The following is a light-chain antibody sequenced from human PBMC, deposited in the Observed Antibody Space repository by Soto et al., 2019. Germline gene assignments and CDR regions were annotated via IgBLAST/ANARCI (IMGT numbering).Light chain of an antibody. CDR3: CSSGGSPTYV. J-gene: IGLJ1*01. CDR2: EVN. V-gene: IGLV2-23*02. CDR1: SRNVGSYKL. Sequence: QSALTQPASVSGSPGQSITISCTGTSRNVGSYKLVSWYQQHPGKAPKRMIFEVNKRPSGVSNRFSGSKSGNTASLTISGLKVEDEADYYCCSSGGSPTYVFGTGTKVTVL.